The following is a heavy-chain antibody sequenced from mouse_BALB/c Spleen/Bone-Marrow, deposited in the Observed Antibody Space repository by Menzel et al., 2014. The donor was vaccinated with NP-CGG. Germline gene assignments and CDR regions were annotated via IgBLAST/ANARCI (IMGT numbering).Heavy chain of an antibody. V-gene: IGHV1-54*01. Sequence: QVQLKESGAELVRPGTSVKVSCKASGYAFTDYLMEWLKQRPGQGLEWIGVINPGSGSTNYNEKFKDKATLTADKSSSTAYMRLSSLTSDDSAVYFCARHDGYFDYWGQGTILTVSS. J-gene: IGHJ2*01. CDR1: GYAFTDYL. CDR3: ARHDGYFDY. CDR2: INPGSGST. D-gene: IGHD2-3*01.